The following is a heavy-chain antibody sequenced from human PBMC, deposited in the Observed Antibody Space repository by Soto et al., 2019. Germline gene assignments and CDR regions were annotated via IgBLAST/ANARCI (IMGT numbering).Heavy chain of an antibody. V-gene: IGHV3-13*01. D-gene: IGHD2-15*01. Sequence: PGGSLRLSCAASGFTFSSYDMHWVRQATGKGLEWVSAIGTAGGTYYPGSVKGRFTISRENAKNSLYLQMNSLRAEDTAVYYCAREKSMNCSGGSCYPPYFDYWGQGTLVTVSS. CDR3: AREKSMNCSGGSCYPPYFDY. CDR1: GFTFSSYD. J-gene: IGHJ4*02. CDR2: IGTAGGT.